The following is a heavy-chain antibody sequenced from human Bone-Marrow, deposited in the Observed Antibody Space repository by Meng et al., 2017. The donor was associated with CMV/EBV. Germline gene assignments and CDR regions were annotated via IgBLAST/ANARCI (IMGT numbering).Heavy chain of an antibody. CDR3: ARDVLVVPPAIKFRGYYGMDV. D-gene: IGHD2-2*02. Sequence: ASVKVSCKASGYTFTTYGISWVRQAPGHGLEWMGWISAYNGNTNYTQKLQGRVTMTTDTSTSTAYMELRSLRSDDTALYYCARDVLVVPPAIKFRGYYGMDVWGQGTTVTVSS. J-gene: IGHJ6*02. CDR1: GYTFTTYG. CDR2: ISAYNGNT. V-gene: IGHV1-18*01.